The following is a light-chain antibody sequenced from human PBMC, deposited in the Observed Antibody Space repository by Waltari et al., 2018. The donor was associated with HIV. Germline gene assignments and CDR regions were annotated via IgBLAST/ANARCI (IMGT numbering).Light chain of an antibody. CDR1: SSNIGYNY. V-gene: IGLV1-47*01. CDR3: ATWDDSLNGRL. CDR2: AND. J-gene: IGLJ2*01. Sequence: QPVLTQPPSASGTPGQRVPIFCSGNSSNIGYNYVSWYHQLPGTAPKLFIYANDRRPSGVPDRFSGSKSGTSASLAISGLRSEDQGDYYCATWDDSLNGRLFGGGTKLTVL.